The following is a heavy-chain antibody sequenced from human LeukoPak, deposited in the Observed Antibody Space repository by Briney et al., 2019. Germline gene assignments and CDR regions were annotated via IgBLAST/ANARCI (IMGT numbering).Heavy chain of an antibody. CDR3: ARGNDYVWGSYRYWFDP. Sequence: SVKVPCKASGGTFSSYAISWVRQAPGQGLEWMGRIIPIFGTANYAQKFQGRVTITTDESTSTAYMELSSLRSEDTAVYYCARGNDYVWGSYRYWFDPWGQGTLVTVSS. CDR1: GGTFSSYA. CDR2: IIPIFGTA. V-gene: IGHV1-69*05. D-gene: IGHD3-16*02. J-gene: IGHJ5*02.